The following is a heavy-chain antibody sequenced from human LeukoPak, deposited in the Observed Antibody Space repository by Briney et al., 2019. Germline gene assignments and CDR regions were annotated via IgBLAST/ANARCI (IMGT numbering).Heavy chain of an antibody. CDR3: ARTLRLNTPRAFDV. J-gene: IGHJ3*01. V-gene: IGHV3-7*05. CDR1: GFTFSRYW. D-gene: IGHD6-25*01. CDR2: IHEDGGEK. Sequence: GGSLRLSCVVSGFTFSRYWMNWVRQAPGKGLEWVAIIHEDGGEKYYVDSVKGRFTISRDNAKNSLYLQMNSLRAEDTAVYYCARTLRLNTPRAFDVWGQGTMVTVSS.